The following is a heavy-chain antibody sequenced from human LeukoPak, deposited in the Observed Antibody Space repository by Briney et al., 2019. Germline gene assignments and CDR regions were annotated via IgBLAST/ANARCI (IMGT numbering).Heavy chain of an antibody. CDR1: GGSISSGGYY. J-gene: IGHJ5*02. D-gene: IGHD3-16*01. Sequence: PSETLSLTCTVSGGSISSGGYYWSWIRQPPGKGLEWIGYIYHSGSTYYNPSLKSRVTISVDRSKNQFSLKLSSVTASDTAVYYCARDWGQRWLGPWGQGTLVTVSP. CDR2: IYHSGST. CDR3: ARDWGQRWLGP. V-gene: IGHV4-30-2*01.